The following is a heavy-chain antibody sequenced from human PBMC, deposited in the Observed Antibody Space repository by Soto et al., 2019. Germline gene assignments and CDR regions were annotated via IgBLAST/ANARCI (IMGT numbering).Heavy chain of an antibody. D-gene: IGHD3-16*01. V-gene: IGHV3-23*01. J-gene: IGHJ4*02. Sequence: EVQLLESGGGLVQPGGSLRLSCAASGFTFSSYAMSWVRQAPGKGLEWVSAISGSGGSTYYADSVKGRFTISRDNSKNTLYLQMNSLRAEDTAVYYCAGRHWGAPALDSWGQGALVTVSS. CDR3: AGRHWGAPALDS. CDR1: GFTFSSYA. CDR2: ISGSGGST.